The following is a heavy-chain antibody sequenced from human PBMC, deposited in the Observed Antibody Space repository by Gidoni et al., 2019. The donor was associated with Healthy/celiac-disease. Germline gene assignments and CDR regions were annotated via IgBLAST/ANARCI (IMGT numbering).Heavy chain of an antibody. D-gene: IGHD3-10*01. Sequence: QSQLVHYGAEVTKPGSSLKVSCKASGGTFSSYAISWVRQAPGQGLEWMGWIIPIFGTANYAQKFQGRVTITADKSTSTAYRELSSLRSEDTAVYYCARYGSGSLFDYWGQGTLVTVSS. CDR2: IIPIFGTA. V-gene: IGHV1-69*06. CDR3: ARYGSGSLFDY. J-gene: IGHJ4*02. CDR1: GGTFSSYA.